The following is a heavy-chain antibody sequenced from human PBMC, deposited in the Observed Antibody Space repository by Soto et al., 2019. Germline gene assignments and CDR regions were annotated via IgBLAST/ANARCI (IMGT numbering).Heavy chain of an antibody. V-gene: IGHV1-3*01. Sequence: QVQLVQSGAGVKKPGASGKVPCKASGYTFTSYAMHWVRQAPGQRLEWMGWINAGNGNTKYSQKFQGRVTITRDTSASTAYMEVSSLRSEDTAVYYCARERSPYYYGMDVWGQGTTVTVSS. D-gene: IGHD4-17*01. CDR3: ARERSPYYYGMDV. CDR1: GYTFTSYA. CDR2: INAGNGNT. J-gene: IGHJ6*02.